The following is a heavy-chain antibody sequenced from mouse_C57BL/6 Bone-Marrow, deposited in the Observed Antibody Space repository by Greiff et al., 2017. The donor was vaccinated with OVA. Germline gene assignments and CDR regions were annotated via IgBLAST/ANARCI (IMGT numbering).Heavy chain of an antibody. CDR2: IYPRSGNT. J-gene: IGHJ2*01. Sequence: QVHVKQSGAELARPGASVKLSCKASGYTFTSYGISWVKQRTGQGLEWIGEIYPRSGNTYYNEKFKGKATLTADKSSSTAYMELRSLTSEDSAVYFCARKGLRLFDYWGQGTTLTVSS. D-gene: IGHD2-4*01. V-gene: IGHV1-81*01. CDR3: ARKGLRLFDY. CDR1: GYTFTSYG.